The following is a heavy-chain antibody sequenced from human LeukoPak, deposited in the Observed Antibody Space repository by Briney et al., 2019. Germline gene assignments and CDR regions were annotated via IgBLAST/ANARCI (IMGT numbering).Heavy chain of an antibody. CDR1: GFTFSSYA. Sequence: GGSLRLSCAASGFTFSSYAMHWVRQAPGKGLEWVAVISYDGSNKYYADSVKGRFTISRDNSKNTLYLQMNSLRAEDTAVYYCARGYDSSGWGYYFDYWGRGTLVTVSS. V-gene: IGHV3-30-3*01. CDR3: ARGYDSSGWGYYFDY. D-gene: IGHD3-22*01. CDR2: ISYDGSNK. J-gene: IGHJ4*02.